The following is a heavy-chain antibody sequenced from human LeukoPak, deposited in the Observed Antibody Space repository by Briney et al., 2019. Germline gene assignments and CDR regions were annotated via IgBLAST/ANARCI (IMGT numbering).Heavy chain of an antibody. CDR1: GYTFTGYY. V-gene: IGHV1-2*02. D-gene: IGHD3-10*01. CDR3: AREFLSPFGELEPPFDY. J-gene: IGHJ4*02. Sequence: ASVKVSCKASGYTFTGYYMHWVRQAPGQGLEWMGWINPNSGGTNYAQKFQGRVTMTRDTSISTAYMELSRLRSDDTAVYYCAREFLSPFGELEPPFDYWGQGTLVTVSS. CDR2: INPNSGGT.